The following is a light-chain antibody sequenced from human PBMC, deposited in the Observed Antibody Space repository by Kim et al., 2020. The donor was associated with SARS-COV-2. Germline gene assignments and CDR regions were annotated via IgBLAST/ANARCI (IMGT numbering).Light chain of an antibody. CDR3: QNYNTAPWT. CDR2: AAS. J-gene: IGKJ1*01. Sequence: DIQMTQSPSSLSASVGDRVTITCRASEDISNYLVWYQQKSGKVPKPLMYAASTLHSGVPSRFSGLRSGTDFTLTISSLQPEDAATYYCQNYNTAPWTFGQGTKVDIK. V-gene: IGKV1-27*01. CDR1: EDISNY.